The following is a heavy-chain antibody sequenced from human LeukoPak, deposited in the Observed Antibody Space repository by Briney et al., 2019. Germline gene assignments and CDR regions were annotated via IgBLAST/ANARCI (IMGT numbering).Heavy chain of an antibody. D-gene: IGHD6-19*01. CDR3: AKKSVADVPPLH. CDR1: GFTFSSYA. CDR2: ITGSGGST. Sequence: PGGSLRLSCAASGFTFSSYAMSWVRQAPGKGLEWVSGITGSGGSTYYADSVKGRFTISRDNSKSTLFLQMNSLRAEDTALYYCAKKSVADVPPLHWGQGTLVTVSS. V-gene: IGHV3-23*01. J-gene: IGHJ4*02.